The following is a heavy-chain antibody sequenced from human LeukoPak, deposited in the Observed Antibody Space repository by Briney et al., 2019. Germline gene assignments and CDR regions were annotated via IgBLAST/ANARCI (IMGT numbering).Heavy chain of an antibody. CDR1: GYTFTGYY. J-gene: IGHJ4*02. CDR3: ARGNWESDS. CDR2: INPNGGDT. Sequence: GASVKVSCKASGYTFTGYYIHWVRQAPGQGLEWMGWINPNGGDTKYAQKFQGRVTMTRDMSINTVYMELSRLRSDDTAVYFCARGNWESDSWGQGTLVTVS. D-gene: IGHD7-27*01. V-gene: IGHV1-2*02.